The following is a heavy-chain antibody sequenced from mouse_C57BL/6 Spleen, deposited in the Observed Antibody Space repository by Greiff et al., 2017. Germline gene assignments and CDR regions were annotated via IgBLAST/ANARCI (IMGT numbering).Heavy chain of an antibody. Sequence: VQLQQSGPELVKPGASVKISCKASGYSFTSYYIHWVKQRPGQGLEWIGWIYPGSGNTKYNEKFKGKATLTADTSSSTAYMQLSSLTSEDSAVYYCARWLDYAMDYWGQGTSVTVSS. D-gene: IGHD2-2*01. J-gene: IGHJ4*01. CDR3: ARWLDYAMDY. CDR1: GYSFTSYY. CDR2: IYPGSGNT. V-gene: IGHV1-66*01.